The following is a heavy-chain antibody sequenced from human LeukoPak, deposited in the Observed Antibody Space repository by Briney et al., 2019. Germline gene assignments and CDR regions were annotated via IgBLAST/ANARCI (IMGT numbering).Heavy chain of an antibody. CDR1: GFTFSSYG. D-gene: IGHD6-13*01. J-gene: IGHJ4*02. CDR3: ARDYRSSSWYDY. V-gene: IGHV3-33*08. Sequence: GGSLRLSCAGSGFTFSSYGMHWVRQAPGKGLEWVAVIWYDGSNKYYADSVKGRFTISRDNSKNTLYLQMNSLRAEDTAVYYCARDYRSSSWYDYWGQGTLVTVSS. CDR2: IWYDGSNK.